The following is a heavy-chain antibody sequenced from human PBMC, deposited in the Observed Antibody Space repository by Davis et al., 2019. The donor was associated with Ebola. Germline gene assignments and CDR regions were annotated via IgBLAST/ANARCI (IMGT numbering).Heavy chain of an antibody. CDR3: AREEGSSRWQNNWFDY. CDR2: IWYEGTDG. CDR1: GFSFDAYA. J-gene: IGHJ5*01. V-gene: IGHV3-33*08. Sequence: GESLKISCAASGFSFDAYAMHWVRQAPGKGLEWVYSIWYEGTDGNYEDSVRGCFILSRDDSKNTLYLQMNSLRVEDTAIYYCAREEGSSRWQNNWFDYWGQGTLVTVSS. D-gene: IGHD2-2*01.